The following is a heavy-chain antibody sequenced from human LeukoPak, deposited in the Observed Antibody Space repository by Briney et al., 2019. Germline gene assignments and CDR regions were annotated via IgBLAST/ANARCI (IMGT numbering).Heavy chain of an antibody. V-gene: IGHV4-39*07. CDR2: IYYSGST. CDR1: GGSISSSSYY. Sequence: SETLSLTCTVSGGSISSSSYYWGWIRQPPGKGLEWIGSIYYSGSTYYNPSLKSRVTISVDTSKNQFSLKLSSVTAADTAVYYCARLLRYYMDVWGKGTTVTVSS. CDR3: ARLLRYYMDV. D-gene: IGHD4-17*01. J-gene: IGHJ6*03.